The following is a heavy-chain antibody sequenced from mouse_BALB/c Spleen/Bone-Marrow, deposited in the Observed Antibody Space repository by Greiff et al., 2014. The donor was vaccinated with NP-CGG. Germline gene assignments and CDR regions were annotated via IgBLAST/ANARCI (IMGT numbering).Heavy chain of an antibody. Sequence: EVQLQQSGPELAKPGASVKMSCKASGYTFTSYVMHWVKQKPGQGLEWIGYINPYNDGTKYNEKFKGKATLTSDKSSSTAYMELSSLTSEDSAVYYCAREGSTMITTEAWFAYWGQGTLVTVSA. CDR1: GYTFTSYV. V-gene: IGHV1-14*01. CDR2: INPYNDGT. J-gene: IGHJ3*01. D-gene: IGHD2-4*01. CDR3: AREGSTMITTEAWFAY.